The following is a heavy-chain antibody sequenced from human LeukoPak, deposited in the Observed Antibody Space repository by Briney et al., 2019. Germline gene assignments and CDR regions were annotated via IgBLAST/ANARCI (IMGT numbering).Heavy chain of an antibody. CDR2: ISSSSSYI. J-gene: IGHJ6*03. D-gene: IGHD3-3*01. CDR1: GFTFSSYS. Sequence: GGSLRLSCAASGFTFSSYSMNWVRQAPGKGLEWVSSISSSSSYIYYADSVKGRFTISRDNAKNSPYLQMNSLRAEDTAVYYCARGSDLEWLSHYYYYYYMDVWGKGTTVTVSS. CDR3: ARGSDLEWLSHYYYYYYMDV. V-gene: IGHV3-21*01.